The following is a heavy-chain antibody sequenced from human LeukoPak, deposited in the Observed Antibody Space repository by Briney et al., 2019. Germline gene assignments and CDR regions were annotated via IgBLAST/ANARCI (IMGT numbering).Heavy chain of an antibody. CDR2: IIPIFGTA. J-gene: IGHJ4*02. V-gene: IGHV1-69*06. CDR3: ARSELDDILTGYLYYFDY. CDR1: GGTFSSYA. Sequence: ASVKVSCKASGGTFSSYAISWVRQAPGQGLEWMGGIIPIFGTANYAQKFQGRVTITADKSTSTAYMELSSLRSEDTAVCYCARSELDDILTGYLYYFDYWGQGTLVTVSS. D-gene: IGHD3-9*01.